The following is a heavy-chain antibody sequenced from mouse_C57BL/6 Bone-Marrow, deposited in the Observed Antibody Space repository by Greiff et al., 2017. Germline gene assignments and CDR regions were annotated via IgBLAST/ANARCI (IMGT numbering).Heavy chain of an antibody. D-gene: IGHD2-5*01. V-gene: IGHV14-4*01. CDR1: GFNIKDDY. Sequence: DVKLQESGAELVRPGASVKLSCTASGFNIKDDYMHWVKQRPEQGLEWIGWIDPENGDTEYASKFQGKATITADTSSNTAYLQLSSLTSEDTAVYYCTTGSNYDFDYWGQGTTLTVSS. J-gene: IGHJ2*01. CDR2: IDPENGDT. CDR3: TTGSNYDFDY.